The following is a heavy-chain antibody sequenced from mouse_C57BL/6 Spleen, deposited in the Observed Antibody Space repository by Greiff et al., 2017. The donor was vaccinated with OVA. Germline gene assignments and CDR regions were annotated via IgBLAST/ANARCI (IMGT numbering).Heavy chain of an antibody. D-gene: IGHD1-1*01. Sequence: VQLQQSGAELVRPGASVKLSCTASGFNIKDDYMHWVKQRPEQGLEWIGWIDPENGDTEYASKFQGKATITADTSSNTAYLQLSSLTSEDTAVYYCTTDYYGSSYRAWIAYWGQGTLVTVSA. CDR3: TTDYYGSSYRAWIAY. V-gene: IGHV14-4*01. CDR1: GFNIKDDY. J-gene: IGHJ3*01. CDR2: IDPENGDT.